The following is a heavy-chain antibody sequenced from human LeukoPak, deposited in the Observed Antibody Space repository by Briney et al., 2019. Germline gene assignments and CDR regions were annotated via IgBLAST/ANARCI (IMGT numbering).Heavy chain of an antibody. Sequence: SVKVSCKASGGTFTTYSISWVRQAPGQGLEWMGNIIPVSGTTDYAQKFQGRVTITTDESTSTTYLELSSLRSDDTAVYYCAREDFTNYLNNAFDIWGQGTMVTVSS. D-gene: IGHD2-8*01. J-gene: IGHJ3*02. CDR1: GGTFTTYS. V-gene: IGHV1-69*05. CDR3: AREDFTNYLNNAFDI. CDR2: IIPVSGTT.